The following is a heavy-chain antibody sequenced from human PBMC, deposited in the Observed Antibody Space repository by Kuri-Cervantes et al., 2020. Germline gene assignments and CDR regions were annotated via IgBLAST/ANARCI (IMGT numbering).Heavy chain of an antibody. D-gene: IGHD5-24*01. CDR1: GGSFSGYY. CDR2: IYYSGST. V-gene: IGHV4-59*01. CDR3: ARDIQMATIGALGY. Sequence: GSLRLSCAVYGGSFSGYYWSWIRQPPGKGLEWIGYIYYSGSTNDNPSLKSRVTMSVDTSKNQFSLKMSSVTAADTAVYYCARDIQMATIGALGYWGQGILVTVSS. J-gene: IGHJ4*02.